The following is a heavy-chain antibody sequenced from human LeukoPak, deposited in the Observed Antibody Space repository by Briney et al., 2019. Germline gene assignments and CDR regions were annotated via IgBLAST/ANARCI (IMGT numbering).Heavy chain of an antibody. D-gene: IGHD7-27*01. V-gene: IGHV1-8*01. J-gene: IGHJ5*02. Sequence: ASVKVSCKASGYTFTSYDINWVRQATGQGLEWMGWMNPNSGNTGYAQKFQGRVTMTRNTSISTAYIELSSLRSEDTAVYYCARVGTRGPWFDPWGQGTLVTVSS. CDR1: GYTFTSYD. CDR2: MNPNSGNT. CDR3: ARVGTRGPWFDP.